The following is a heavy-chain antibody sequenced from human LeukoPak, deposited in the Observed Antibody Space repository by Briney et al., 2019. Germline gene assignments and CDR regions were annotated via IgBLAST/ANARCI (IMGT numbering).Heavy chain of an antibody. CDR1: GYTFRFYG. J-gene: IGHJ4*02. D-gene: IGHD3-3*01. V-gene: IGHV1-18*01. CDR2: ISAYNGNT. Sequence: ASVKVSCKASGYTFRFYGISWVRQAPGQGLEWVGWISAYNGNTNSAQKVQGRVTMTTDTSTSIAYMELRSLRSDDTAVYYCARVVGDFWSGYYKADDYWGQGTLVTVSS. CDR3: ARVVGDFWSGYYKADDY.